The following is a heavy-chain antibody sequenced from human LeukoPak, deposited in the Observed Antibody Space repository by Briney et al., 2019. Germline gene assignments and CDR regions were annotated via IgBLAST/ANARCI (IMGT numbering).Heavy chain of an antibody. CDR1: GYIFAHNG. Sequence: ASVKVSCKTSGYIFAHNGISWVRQAPGQGPEWMGWISAYNGDTNYAQNFQGRVTMTRDTSTGTAYLELSSLRSEDSAVYYCVRTPPNWGADFWGQGTLVTVSS. D-gene: IGHD7-27*01. V-gene: IGHV1-18*01. CDR2: ISAYNGDT. J-gene: IGHJ4*02. CDR3: VRTPPNWGADF.